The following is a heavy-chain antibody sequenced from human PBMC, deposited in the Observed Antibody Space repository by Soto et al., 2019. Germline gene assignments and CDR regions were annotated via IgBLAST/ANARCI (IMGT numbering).Heavy chain of an antibody. CDR2: INTGSGYT. Sequence: QVHLVQSGAEVKKPGSSVRVSCKTSGYTFSNYAISWVRQAPGHGLERLGWINTGSGYTNYAHDRVTMTKDASTYTAYLEVTSLRSDDTAIYDCARDRVYTGGSDADYWGQGTMVTVSS. CDR3: ARDRVYTGGSDADY. J-gene: IGHJ4*02. V-gene: IGHV1-18*01. D-gene: IGHD2-8*02. CDR1: GYTFSNYA.